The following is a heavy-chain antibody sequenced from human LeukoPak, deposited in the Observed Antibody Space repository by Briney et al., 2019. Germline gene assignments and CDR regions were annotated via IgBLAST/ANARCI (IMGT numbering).Heavy chain of an antibody. Sequence: SETLSLTCAVYGGPFSGYYWSWIRQPPGKGLEWIGEINHSGSTNYNPSLKSRVTISVDTSKNQFSLKLSSVTAADTAVYYCARPRGYSGYEWFNWFDPWGQGTLVTVSS. CDR1: GGPFSGYY. D-gene: IGHD5-12*01. V-gene: IGHV4-34*01. J-gene: IGHJ5*02. CDR2: INHSGST. CDR3: ARPRGYSGYEWFNWFDP.